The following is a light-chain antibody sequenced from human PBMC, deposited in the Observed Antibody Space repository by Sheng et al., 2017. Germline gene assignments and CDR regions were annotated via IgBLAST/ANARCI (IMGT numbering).Light chain of an antibody. V-gene: IGLV3-25*03. CDR3: QSADSSGTGWV. CDR1: ALPKQY. J-gene: IGLJ3*02. Sequence: YELTQPPSVSVSPGQTARITCSGDALPKQYVYWYQQKPGQAPVLMIYKDSERPSGIPERFSGSSSGTTVTLTISGVQAEDEADYYCQSADSSGTGWVFGGGTKLTVL. CDR2: KDS.